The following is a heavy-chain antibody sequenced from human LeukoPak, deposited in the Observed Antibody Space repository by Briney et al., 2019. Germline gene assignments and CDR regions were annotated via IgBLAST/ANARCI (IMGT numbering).Heavy chain of an antibody. CDR2: INPSGGRT. CDR3: ARSDHFEVSAKRDWYFDP. D-gene: IGHD2-15*01. CDR1: GYTFTSYY. J-gene: IGHJ2*01. Sequence: ASVKVSCKASGYTFTSYYMHWVRQAPGQGLEWMGIINPSGGRTRYAQKFQGRVTMTRDMSTSTVYMELSSLRSEDTAVYYCARSDHFEVSAKRDWYFDPWGRGTLVTVSS. V-gene: IGHV1-46*01.